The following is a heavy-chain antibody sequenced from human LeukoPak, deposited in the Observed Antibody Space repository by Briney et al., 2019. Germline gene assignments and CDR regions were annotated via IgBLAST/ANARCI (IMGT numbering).Heavy chain of an antibody. Sequence: SDTLSLTCTVSGCSLSSSSYYWLWIRQPPGKGLEWIGSIYYSGSTYYNPSLKSRVTIAVDTSKDQFSLKLCSVTAADTAVYYCARGKTPIYYYYYLDVWGKGTTVTVSS. V-gene: IGHV4-39*07. CDR2: IYYSGST. J-gene: IGHJ6*03. CDR1: GCSLSSSSYY. CDR3: ARGKTPIYYYYYLDV.